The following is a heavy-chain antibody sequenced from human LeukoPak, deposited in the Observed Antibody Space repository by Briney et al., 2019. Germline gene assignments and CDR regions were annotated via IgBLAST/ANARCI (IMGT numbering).Heavy chain of an antibody. Sequence: GGSLRLSCAAPGFTFRDYYMSWIRQAPGKGLEWVSYISSSGSIYYADSVKGRFTISRDNAKTSLYLQMNSLRADDTAVYYCAKPGGYCSSTSCYTGYYFDYWGQGTLVTVSS. D-gene: IGHD2-2*02. V-gene: IGHV3-11*01. CDR2: ISSSGSI. J-gene: IGHJ4*02. CDR1: GFTFRDYY. CDR3: AKPGGYCSSTSCYTGYYFDY.